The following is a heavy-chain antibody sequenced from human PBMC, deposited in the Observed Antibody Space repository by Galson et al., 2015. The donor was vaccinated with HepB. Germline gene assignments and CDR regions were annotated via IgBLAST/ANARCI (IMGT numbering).Heavy chain of an antibody. CDR2: ISGSGGST. J-gene: IGHJ4*02. Sequence: SLRLSCAAPGFTFSSYAMSWVRQAPGKGLEWVSVISGSGGSTYYADSVKGRFTISRDNSKNTLYLQMSSLRAEDTAVYYCAKEFGIAAAATKFDYWGQGTLVTVSS. V-gene: IGHV3-23*01. CDR3: AKEFGIAAAATKFDY. CDR1: GFTFSSYA. D-gene: IGHD6-13*01.